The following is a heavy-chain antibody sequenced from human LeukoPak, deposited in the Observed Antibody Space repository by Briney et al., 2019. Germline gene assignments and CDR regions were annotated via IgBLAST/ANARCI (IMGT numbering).Heavy chain of an antibody. CDR3: ARVGGATAVTMYFEY. D-gene: IGHD1-26*01. Sequence: PGGSLRLSCAASGFTFSSYAMHWVRQAPGKGLEWVAVISYDGSNKYYADSVKGRFTISKDNSKNTLYLQMNSLRAEDTAVYYCARVGGATAVTMYFEYWGQGTLVTVSS. V-gene: IGHV3-30-3*01. J-gene: IGHJ4*02. CDR2: ISYDGSNK. CDR1: GFTFSSYA.